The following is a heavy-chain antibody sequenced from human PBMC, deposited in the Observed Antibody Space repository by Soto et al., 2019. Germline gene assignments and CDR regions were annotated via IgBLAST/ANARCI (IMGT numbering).Heavy chain of an antibody. Sequence: GGSLRLSCAASGFTFSNYGMHWVRQAPGKGLEWVALILYDGSKKYYTDSVKGRFTISRDNSKNTLYLELNGLRVEDTAFYYCAKDSRSWSTSSSRFYYWGQRTPVTVSS. CDR1: GFTFSNYG. J-gene: IGHJ4*02. CDR3: AKDSRSWSTSSSRFYY. V-gene: IGHV3-30*18. D-gene: IGHD6-13*01. CDR2: ILYDGSKK.